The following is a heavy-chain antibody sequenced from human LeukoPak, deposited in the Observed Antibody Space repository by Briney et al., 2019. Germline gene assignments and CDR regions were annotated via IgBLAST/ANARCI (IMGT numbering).Heavy chain of an antibody. J-gene: IGHJ6*03. CDR1: GFTFSSYA. CDR2: ISYDGSNK. D-gene: IGHD1-26*01. CDR3: AREGGVGATDPLDYYYYMDV. V-gene: IGHV3-30*04. Sequence: GGSLRLSCAASGFTFSSYAMHWVRQAPGKGLEWVTIISYDGSNKYYADSVKGRFTISRDNSKNTLYLQMNSLRAEDTAVYYCAREGGVGATDPLDYYYYMDVWGKGTTVTVSS.